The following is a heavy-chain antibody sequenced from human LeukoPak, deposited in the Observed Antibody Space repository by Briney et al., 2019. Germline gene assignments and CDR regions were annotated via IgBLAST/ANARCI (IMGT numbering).Heavy chain of an antibody. J-gene: IGHJ4*02. CDR1: GFSVSTCY. CDR2: IYSGGNI. V-gene: IGHV3-66*01. D-gene: IGHD4-23*01. CDR3: ARGSTHFYSGNQGLDY. Sequence: GGSLRLSCVASGFSVSTCYMTWVRQAPGKGLEWVSVIYSGGNIYYADSVTGRFTISRDNSKNTMYLQMNSLRAEDTAVYYCARGSTHFYSGNQGLDYWGQGTLVTVSS.